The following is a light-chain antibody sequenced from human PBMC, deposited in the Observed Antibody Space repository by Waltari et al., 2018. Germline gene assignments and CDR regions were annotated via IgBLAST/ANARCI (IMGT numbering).Light chain of an antibody. Sequence: EIVLTQSPATLSLSPGARATLCCRASQNIGSYLAWYQQKPGQPPRVLIYEASTRATGIPARFSGSGSGADFALTISSLEPDDFAVYYCQQRSNWPRTFGQGTKLEIK. V-gene: IGKV3-11*01. CDR2: EAS. CDR3: QQRSNWPRT. J-gene: IGKJ2*01. CDR1: QNIGSY.